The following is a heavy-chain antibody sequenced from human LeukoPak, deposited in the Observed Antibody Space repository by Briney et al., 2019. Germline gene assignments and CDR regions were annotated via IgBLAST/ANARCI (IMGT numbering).Heavy chain of an antibody. D-gene: IGHD6-19*01. V-gene: IGHV2-5*02. Sequence: SGPTLVNPTQTLTLTCTLSGFSLSTSGVGVGWIRQPPGKALEWLALIYWDDDKRYSPSLKSRLAITKDTSKNQVVLTMTNMDPVDTATYYCAHIGLWLAPSDYWGQGTLVTVSS. CDR3: AHIGLWLAPSDY. J-gene: IGHJ4*02. CDR1: GFSLSTSGVG. CDR2: IYWDDDK.